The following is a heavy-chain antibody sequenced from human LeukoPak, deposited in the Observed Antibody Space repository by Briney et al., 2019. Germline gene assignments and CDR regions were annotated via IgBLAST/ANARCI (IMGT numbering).Heavy chain of an antibody. V-gene: IGHV3-30*04. J-gene: IGHJ4*02. CDR3: ARAVPSRQAIDY. Sequence: GGSLRLSCAASGFTFSNYAMHWVRQAPGQGLDWVAVVSFHGTDKFYADSVKGRFTISRDNSKNTLYLQMNSLIPEDTAVYYCARAVPSRQAIDYWGQGTLVTVSS. CDR1: GFTFSNYA. CDR2: VSFHGTDK.